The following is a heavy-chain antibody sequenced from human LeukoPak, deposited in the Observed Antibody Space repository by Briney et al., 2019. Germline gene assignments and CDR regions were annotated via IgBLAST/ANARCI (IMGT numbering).Heavy chain of an antibody. CDR1: GFVFTRDN. V-gene: IGHV3-48*04. CDR2: ISETI. CDR3: VREVGRPKTFYFDS. D-gene: IGHD3-16*01. Sequence: GGSLRLSCIASGFVFTRDNMNWVRQAPGKGLEWVAHISETIYYADSVQGRFTISRDNAKNSLYLQMSNLRVDDTAMYYCVREVGRPKTFYFDSWGRGTPVTVSS. J-gene: IGHJ4*02.